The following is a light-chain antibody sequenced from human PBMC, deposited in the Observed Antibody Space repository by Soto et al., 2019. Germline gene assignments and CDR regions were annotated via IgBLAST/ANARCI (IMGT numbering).Light chain of an antibody. CDR1: QSISSW. V-gene: IGKV1-5*03. J-gene: IGKJ5*01. CDR3: RHYNSYPIS. Sequence: DIQMTQSPSTLSASVGDRVTITCRASQSISSWLAWYQQKPGKAPNLLIYKASTLESGVPSRFSGSGSGTEFTLTINSLQPDDFATYYCRHYNSYPISFGQGTLLEIK. CDR2: KAS.